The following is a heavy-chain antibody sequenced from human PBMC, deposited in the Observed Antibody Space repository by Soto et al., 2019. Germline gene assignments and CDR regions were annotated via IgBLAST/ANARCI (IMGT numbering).Heavy chain of an antibody. CDR1: GFNFRTST. D-gene: IGHD2-2*01. CDR2: ISYDGINA. Sequence: SLRLSCASSGFNFRTSTMHWVRQAPGKGLEWVAGISYDGINAYYADSVKGRFAISRDNSKNTVSLQINSLRPADTAAYYCAKDGVNYASLSPVDYWGQGTLVTVS. CDR3: AKDGVNYASLSPVDY. V-gene: IGHV3-30*09. J-gene: IGHJ4*02.